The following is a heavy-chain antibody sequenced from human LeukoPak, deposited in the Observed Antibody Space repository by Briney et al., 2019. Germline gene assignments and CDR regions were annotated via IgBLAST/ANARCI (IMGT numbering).Heavy chain of an antibody. CDR2: ISGTGVTT. V-gene: IGHV3-23*01. D-gene: IGHD3-22*01. CDR1: GFTFTSYA. J-gene: IGHJ4*02. CDR3: ARNYYDSSGYYYHDY. Sequence: GGSLRLSCAASGFTFTSYAMSWVRQAPGKGLEWVSAISGTGVTTYYADSVKGRFTISRDNSKNTFYLQMNSLRAEDTAVYYCARNYYDSSGYYYHDYWGQGTLVTVSS.